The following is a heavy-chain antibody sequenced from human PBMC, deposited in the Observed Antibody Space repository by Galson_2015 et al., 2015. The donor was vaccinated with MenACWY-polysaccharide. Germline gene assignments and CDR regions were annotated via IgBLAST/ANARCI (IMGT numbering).Heavy chain of an antibody. J-gene: IGHJ4*02. CDR2: ISYDGSNK. CDR1: GFTFSGYA. Sequence: SLRLSCAASGFTFSGYAMSWVRQAPGKGLEWVAVISYDGSNKYYADSVKGRFTISRDNSKNTLYLQMNSLRAEDTAVYYCAKDIGLGYCSSTSCYIHWGQGTLVTVSS. V-gene: IGHV3-30*18. CDR3: AKDIGLGYCSSTSCYIH. D-gene: IGHD2-2*02.